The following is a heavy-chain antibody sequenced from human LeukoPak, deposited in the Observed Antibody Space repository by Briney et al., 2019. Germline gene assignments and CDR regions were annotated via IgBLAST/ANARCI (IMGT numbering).Heavy chain of an antibody. J-gene: IGHJ4*02. D-gene: IGHD1-26*01. CDR1: GFTFDDYA. V-gene: IGHV3-48*03. CDR2: ISSSGSTI. Sequence: GGSLRLSCAASGFTFDDYAMHWVRQAPGKGLEWVSYISSSGSTIYYADSVKGRFTISRDSSKNTLYLQLTSLRLEDTAIYYCAKAGPYSGAYFFDQWGQGTLVTVSS. CDR3: AKAGPYSGAYFFDQ.